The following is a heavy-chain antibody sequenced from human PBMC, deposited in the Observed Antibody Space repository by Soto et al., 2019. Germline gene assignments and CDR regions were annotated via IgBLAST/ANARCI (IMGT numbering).Heavy chain of an antibody. D-gene: IGHD3-10*01. CDR1: GFTFSSYA. CDR3: ASKYYGSGRHYGMDV. V-gene: IGHV3-30-3*01. CDR2: ISYDGSNK. J-gene: IGHJ6*02. Sequence: QVQLVESGGGVVQPGRSLRLSCAASGFTFSSYAMHWVRQAPGKGLEWVAVISYDGSNKYYADSVKGRFTISRDNSKNTLYRQMNSLRAEDTAVYYCASKYYGSGRHYGMDVWGQGTTVTVSS.